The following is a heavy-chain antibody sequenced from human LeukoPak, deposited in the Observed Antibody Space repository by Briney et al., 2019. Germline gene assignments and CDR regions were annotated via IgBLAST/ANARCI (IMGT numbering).Heavy chain of an antibody. CDR2: ISGSGYST. D-gene: IGHD6-19*01. CDR3: ARELAVAGTVYYYFYYYMDV. CDR1: GFTFNNYA. J-gene: IGHJ6*03. Sequence: PGGSLRLSCVASGFTFNNYAMTWVRQAPGKGLEWVSAISGSGYSTYYADSVKGRFTISRDNAKNSLYLQMNSLRAEDTAVYYCARELAVAGTVYYYFYYYMDVWGKGTTVTVSS. V-gene: IGHV3-23*01.